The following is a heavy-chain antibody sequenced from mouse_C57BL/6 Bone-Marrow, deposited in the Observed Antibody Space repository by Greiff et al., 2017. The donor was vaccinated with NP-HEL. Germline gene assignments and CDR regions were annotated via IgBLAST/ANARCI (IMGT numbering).Heavy chain of an antibody. Sequence: VQLKESGPSLVRPSQSLSLTCTVTGFSINSDCYWIWIRQFPGNRLEYIWYTFYSGITYYNPSLESRTYITRDTSKNQFSLKLSSVTTEDTATYYCARSITTLVDFDYWGQGTTLTVSS. D-gene: IGHD1-1*01. V-gene: IGHV3-3*01. J-gene: IGHJ2*01. CDR1: GFSINSDCY. CDR3: ARSITTLVDFDY. CDR2: TFYSGIT.